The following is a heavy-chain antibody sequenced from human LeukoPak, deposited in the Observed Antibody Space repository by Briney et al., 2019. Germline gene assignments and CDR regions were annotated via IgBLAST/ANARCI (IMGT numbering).Heavy chain of an antibody. CDR2: ITGSATTT. CDR1: GFTFNTFG. CDR3: ARLSSSSNWFDP. V-gene: IGHV3-48*04. D-gene: IGHD6-6*01. Sequence: PGGSLRLSCATSGFTFNTFGMHWVRQAPGKGLEWVSYITGSATTTYYADSVKGRFTISRDNAKNSLYLQMNSLRAEDTAVYYCARLSSSSNWFDPWGQGTLVTVSS. J-gene: IGHJ5*02.